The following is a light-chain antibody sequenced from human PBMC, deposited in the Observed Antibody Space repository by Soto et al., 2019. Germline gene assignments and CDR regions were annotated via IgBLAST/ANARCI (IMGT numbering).Light chain of an antibody. CDR3: AARDDSLNGPV. Sequence: QSVLTQPPSASGTPGQRVTISCSGSSSNIGSNTVNWYQQLPGTAPKLLIYSKNQRPSGVPDRFSGSKSGTSASLAISGLQSEDEADYYCAARDDSLNGPVFGGGTKVTVL. J-gene: IGLJ3*02. CDR2: SKN. CDR1: SSNIGSNT. V-gene: IGLV1-44*01.